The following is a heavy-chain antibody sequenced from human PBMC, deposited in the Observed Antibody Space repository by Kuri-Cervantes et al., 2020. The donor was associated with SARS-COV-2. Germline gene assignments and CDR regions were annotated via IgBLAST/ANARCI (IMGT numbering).Heavy chain of an antibody. V-gene: IGHV3-21*01. CDR1: GFTFSSYA. CDR2: ISSSSCI. J-gene: IGHJ6*02. CDR3: ARDPPSPYCSGGSCRTDV. Sequence: GGSLRLSCAASGFTFSSYAMSWVRQAPGKGLEWVSSISSSSCIYYADSVKGRFTISRDNAKNSLYLQMNSLRAEDTAVYYCARDPPSPYCSGGSCRTDVWGQGTTVTVSS. D-gene: IGHD2-15*01.